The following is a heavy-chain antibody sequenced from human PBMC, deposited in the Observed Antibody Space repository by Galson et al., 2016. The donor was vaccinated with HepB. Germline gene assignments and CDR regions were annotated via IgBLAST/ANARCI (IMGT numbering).Heavy chain of an antibody. V-gene: IGHV4-61*01. CDR3: AREGPGGFYYFHY. J-gene: IGHJ4*02. CDR1: GGTVSSGSYY. Sequence: LSLTCTVSGGTVSSGSYYWSWIRQPPGKGLEWIGYFYYSGSTKYNPSLKSRVTISGDTSKNQFSLKLSSVTAADTAVYYCAREGPGGFYYFHYWGQGTLVSVSS. CDR2: FYYSGST.